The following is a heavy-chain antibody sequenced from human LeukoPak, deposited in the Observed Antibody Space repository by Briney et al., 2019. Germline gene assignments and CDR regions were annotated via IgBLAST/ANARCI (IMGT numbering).Heavy chain of an antibody. D-gene: IGHD2-2*01. CDR3: ARVQSAYCSSSSCYGGYFDY. V-gene: IGHV1-3*01. J-gene: IGHJ4*02. CDR1: GYTFTSYA. CDR2: INAGNGNT. Sequence: ASVKVSCKASGYTFTSYAMHWVRQAPGQRPEWMGWINAGNGNTKYSQKFQGRVTITWDTSASTAYMELSSLRPEDTAVYYCARVQSAYCSSSSCYGGYFDYWGQGTLVTVSS.